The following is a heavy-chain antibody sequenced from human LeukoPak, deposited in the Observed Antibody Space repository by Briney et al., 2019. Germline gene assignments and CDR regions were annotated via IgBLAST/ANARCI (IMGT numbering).Heavy chain of an antibody. J-gene: IGHJ3*02. V-gene: IGHV3-74*01. CDR1: GFTFSSYW. CDR2: INSDGSST. D-gene: IGHD3-22*01. Sequence: PGGSLRLSCAASGFTFSSYWMHWVRQAPGKGLVWVSRINSDGSSTSYADSVKGRFTISRDNAKNTLYLQMNSLRAEDTGVYYCARDYYLGAFDIWGQGTMVTVSS. CDR3: ARDYYLGAFDI.